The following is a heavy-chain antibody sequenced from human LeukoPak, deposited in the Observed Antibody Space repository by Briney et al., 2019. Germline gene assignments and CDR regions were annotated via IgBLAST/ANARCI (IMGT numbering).Heavy chain of an antibody. CDR1: GFTFDDYA. CDR3: AKGRDKYQLLSKNWFDP. Sequence: GGSRRLSSAASGFTFDDYAMHWVRQAPGKGLEWVSGISWNSGSIGYADSVKGRFTISRDNAKNSLYLQMNSLRAEDTALYYCAKGRDKYQLLSKNWFDPWGQGTLVTVSS. CDR2: ISWNSGSI. J-gene: IGHJ5*02. V-gene: IGHV3-9*01. D-gene: IGHD2-2*01.